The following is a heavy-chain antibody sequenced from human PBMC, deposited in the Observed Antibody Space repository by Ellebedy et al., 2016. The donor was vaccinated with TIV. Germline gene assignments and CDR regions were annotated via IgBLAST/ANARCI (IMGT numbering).Heavy chain of an antibody. D-gene: IGHD3-3*01. CDR2: INHSGST. J-gene: IGHJ6*02. Sequence: SETLSLTXAVYGGSFSGYYWSWIRQPPGKGLEWIGEINHSGSTNYNPSLKSRVTISVDKSKNQFSLKLSSVTAADTAVYYCARVIAGPSYDFWSGYYKNYYYYGMDVWGQGTTVTVSS. CDR1: GGSFSGYY. CDR3: ARVIAGPSYDFWSGYYKNYYYYGMDV. V-gene: IGHV4-34*01.